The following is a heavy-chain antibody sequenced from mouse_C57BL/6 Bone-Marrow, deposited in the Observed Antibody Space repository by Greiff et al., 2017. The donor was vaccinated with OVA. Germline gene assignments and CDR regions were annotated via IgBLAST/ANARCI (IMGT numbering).Heavy chain of an antibody. CDR2: ISYDGSN. CDR3: ARVTLNWVFDV. V-gene: IGHV3-6*01. CDR1: GYSITSGDY. J-gene: IGHJ1*03. Sequence: ESGPGLVKPSQSLSLTCSVTGYSITSGDYWNWIRRFPGNKLEWMGYISYDGSNNYNQSLKNRISITRDTSKNQFFLKLNSVTTEDTATYYCARVTLNWVFDVWGTGTTVTVSS.